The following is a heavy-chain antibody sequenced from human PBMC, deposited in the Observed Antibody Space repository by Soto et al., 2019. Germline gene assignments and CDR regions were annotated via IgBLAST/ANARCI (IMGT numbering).Heavy chain of an antibody. CDR1: GGSISSSSYY. CDR2: IYYSGST. Sequence: PSETLSLTCTVSGGSISSSSYYWGWIRQPPGKGLEWIGSIYYSGSTYYNPSLKSRVTISVDTSKNQFSLKLSSMTAADTAVYYCTITMRAFDYWGQGTLVTVSS. V-gene: IGHV4-39*01. J-gene: IGHJ4*02. CDR3: TITMRAFDY. D-gene: IGHD3-22*01.